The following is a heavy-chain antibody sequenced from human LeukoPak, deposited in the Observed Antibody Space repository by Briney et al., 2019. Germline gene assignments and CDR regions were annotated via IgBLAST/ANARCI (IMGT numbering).Heavy chain of an antibody. CDR3: TTSDESSGSD. Sequence: GGSLRLSCEASGFTFSNAWMSWVRQAPGKGLEWLANINQDGSRKYYVDSVKGRFTISRDNAKNSLYLEMNSLRGEDTAVYYCTTSDESSGSDWGQGTLVTVSS. V-gene: IGHV3-7*01. CDR1: GFTFSNAW. CDR2: INQDGSRK. D-gene: IGHD3-22*01. J-gene: IGHJ4*02.